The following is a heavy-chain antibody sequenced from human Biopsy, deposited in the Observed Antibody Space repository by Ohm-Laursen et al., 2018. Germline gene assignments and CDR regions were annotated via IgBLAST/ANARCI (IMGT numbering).Heavy chain of an antibody. D-gene: IGHD1-1*01. V-gene: IGHV1-24*01. CDR3: AADINVWNVNY. CDR1: RYTLNELS. Sequence: ASVKVSCNVSRYTLNELSMHWVRQVPGKGLEWMGGFAPENGKTVYAQNFQARVSLTEDTSTDTAYMELRSLRSEDTAVYYCAADINVWNVNYWGQGTQVTVSS. CDR2: FAPENGKT. J-gene: IGHJ4*02.